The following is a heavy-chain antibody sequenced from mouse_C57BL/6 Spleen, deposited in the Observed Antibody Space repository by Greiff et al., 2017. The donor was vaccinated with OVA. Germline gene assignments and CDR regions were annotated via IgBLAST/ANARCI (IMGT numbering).Heavy chain of an antibody. V-gene: IGHV1-69*01. CDR3: ARSFSNYMDY. Sequence: QVQLQQSGAELVMPGASVKLSCKASGYTFTSYWMHWVKQRPGQGLEWIGEIDPSDSYTNYNQKFKGKSTLTVDKSSSTAYMQLSSLTSEDSAVYYCARSFSNYMDYWGQGTTLTVSS. CDR2: IDPSDSYT. D-gene: IGHD1-1*01. CDR1: GYTFTSYW. J-gene: IGHJ2*01.